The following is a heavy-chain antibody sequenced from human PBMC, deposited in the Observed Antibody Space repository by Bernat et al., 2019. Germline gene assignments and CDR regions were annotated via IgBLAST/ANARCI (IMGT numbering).Heavy chain of an antibody. J-gene: IGHJ4*02. CDR3: ARIRGYSYGQIDY. Sequence: QVQLVESGGGVVQPGRSLRLSCAASGFTFSSYGMHWVRQAPGKGLEWVAVIWYDGSNKYYADSVKGRFTISRDNSKNTLYLQMNSLGAEDTAVYYCARIRGYSYGQIDYWGQGTLVTVSS. V-gene: IGHV3-33*01. CDR2: IWYDGSNK. D-gene: IGHD5-18*01. CDR1: GFTFSSYG.